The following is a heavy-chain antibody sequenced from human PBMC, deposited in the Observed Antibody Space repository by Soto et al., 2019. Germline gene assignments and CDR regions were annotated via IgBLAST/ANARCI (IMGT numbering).Heavy chain of an antibody. CDR2: TSPDGST. Sequence: LGLSCAASGFSLRSQWMHWIRQAPGKGLEWVSRTSPDGSTIYADSVKGRFTISRDNAKNTVYLQMNSLRAEDTAIYYCSVSIFGVVHYWGQGTLVTVSS. CDR1: GFSLRSQW. V-gene: IGHV3-74*01. J-gene: IGHJ4*02. CDR3: SVSIFGVVHY. D-gene: IGHD3-3*01.